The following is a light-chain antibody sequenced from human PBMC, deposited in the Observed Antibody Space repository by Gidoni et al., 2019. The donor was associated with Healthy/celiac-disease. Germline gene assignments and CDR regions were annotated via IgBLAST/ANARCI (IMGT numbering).Light chain of an antibody. CDR1: QSISSW. V-gene: IGKV1-5*03. CDR2: KAS. CDR3: QQYNSYPLT. J-gene: IGKJ4*01. Sequence: DIQMTQSPSTLSASVGDRVTITCRASQSISSWLAWYQQKPWNAPKLLIYKASSLESGVPSRFSGSGSGTEFTLTISSLQPDDFATYYCQQYNSYPLTFGGGTKVEIK.